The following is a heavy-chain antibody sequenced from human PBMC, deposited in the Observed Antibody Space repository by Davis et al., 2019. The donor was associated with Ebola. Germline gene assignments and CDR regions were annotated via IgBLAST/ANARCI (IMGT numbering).Heavy chain of an antibody. CDR1: AGSISSSSYY. J-gene: IGHJ4*02. D-gene: IGHD2-21*02. V-gene: IGHV4-39*07. Sequence: LRPSCTLSAGSISSSSYYWGWIRQPPGKGLEWIGSIYYSGSTYYNPSPKSRVTISVDTSKNQFSLKLSSVTAADTAVYYCAGCGGDCYSGLDYWGQGTLVTVSS. CDR3: AGCGGDCYSGLDY. CDR2: IYYSGST.